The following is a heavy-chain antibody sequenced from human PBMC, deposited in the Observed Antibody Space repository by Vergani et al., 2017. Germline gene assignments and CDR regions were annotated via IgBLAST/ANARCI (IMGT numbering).Heavy chain of an antibody. D-gene: IGHD2/OR15-2a*01. CDR2: ISYDGSNK. Sequence: QVQLVESGGGVVQPGRSLRLSCAASGFTFSSYAMHWVRQAPGKGLEWVAVISYDGSNKYYADSVKGRFTISRDNSKNTLYLQMNSLRAEDTAVYYCAKGNSGYYYYMDVWGKGTTVTVSS. V-gene: IGHV3-30-3*01. CDR1: GFTFSSYA. CDR3: AKGNSGYYYYMDV. J-gene: IGHJ6*03.